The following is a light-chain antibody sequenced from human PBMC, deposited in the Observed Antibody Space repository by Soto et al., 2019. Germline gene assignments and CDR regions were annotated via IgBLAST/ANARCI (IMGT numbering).Light chain of an antibody. CDR2: SNN. CDR3: TAWDDSLNSRV. J-gene: IGLJ3*02. CDR1: SSNIGGTNY. Sequence: QSVLTQPPSASGTPGQRVFISCSGSSSNIGGTNYAYWYQQLPGAAPKLLMHSNNLRPSGVPERISGSKSGTSASLAISGLRSEDEAVYYCTAWDDSLNSRVFGGGTKLTVL. V-gene: IGLV1-47*02.